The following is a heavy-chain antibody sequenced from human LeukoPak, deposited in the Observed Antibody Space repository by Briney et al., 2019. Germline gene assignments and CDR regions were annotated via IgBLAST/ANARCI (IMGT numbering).Heavy chain of an antibody. CDR1: GFTFSSYW. CDR3: ARDRATAMFDY. CDR2: IMGDGGST. D-gene: IGHD5-18*01. V-gene: IGHV3-74*01. J-gene: IGHJ4*02. Sequence: GGSLRLSCAASGFTFSSYWMHWVGQGPGKGLVWVSRIMGDGGSTTYADSVKGRFTISRDKAKNTLCLQMNSLRAEDTAVYYCARDRATAMFDYGAQGTLVTVS.